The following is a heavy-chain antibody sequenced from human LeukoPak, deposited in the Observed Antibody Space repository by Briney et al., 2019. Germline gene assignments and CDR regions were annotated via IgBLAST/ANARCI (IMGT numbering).Heavy chain of an antibody. CDR1: GFTFSRYS. V-gene: IGHV3-21*01. CDR3: AAILTGHANYY. CDR2: ISSSSTYI. Sequence: GGSLRLFCAASGFTFSRYSVIWVRQAPGKGLEWVASISSSSTYIYYADSLKGRFTIFRDNAENSLSLQMNSLRAEDTALYYCAAILTGHANYYWGQGTLVTVSS. D-gene: IGHD3-9*01. J-gene: IGHJ4*02.